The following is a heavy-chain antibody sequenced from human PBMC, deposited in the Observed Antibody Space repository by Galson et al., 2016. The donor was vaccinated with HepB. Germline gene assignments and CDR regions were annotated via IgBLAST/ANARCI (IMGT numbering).Heavy chain of an antibody. CDR3: AREVGYSYVVTINWFDP. V-gene: IGHV3-33*01. Sequence: SLRLSCAASGFTFSSYGMHWVRQAPGKGLEWVAVIWYDGSNKNYAGSVKGRFTISRDNSKNTVYLQMNSLRAEDTAVYYCAREVGYSYVVTINWFDPWGQGTLVTVSS. J-gene: IGHJ5*02. CDR1: GFTFSSYG. CDR2: IWYDGSNK. D-gene: IGHD5-18*01.